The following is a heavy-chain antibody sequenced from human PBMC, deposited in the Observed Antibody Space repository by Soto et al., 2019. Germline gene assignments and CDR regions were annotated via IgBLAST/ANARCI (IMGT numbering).Heavy chain of an antibody. CDR3: AREPPVRSDEDGLDY. J-gene: IGHJ4*02. Sequence: EVQLVESGGGLVQPGGSLRLSCAASGFTFSSYEMNWVRQAPGKGLEWVSYISSSGSTIYYADSVKGRFTISRDNAKNSLYLQMNSLRAEDTAVYYCAREPPVRSDEDGLDYWGQGTLVTVSS. CDR1: GFTFSSYE. V-gene: IGHV3-48*03. CDR2: ISSSGSTI. D-gene: IGHD2-15*01.